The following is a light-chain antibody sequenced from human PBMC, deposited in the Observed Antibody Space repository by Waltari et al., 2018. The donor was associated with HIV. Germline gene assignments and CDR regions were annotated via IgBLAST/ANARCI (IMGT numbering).Light chain of an antibody. Sequence: QSVLTQPPSVSGAPGQRVTISCTGSRSNMGAGYDVHWYQHLPGTAPKLLIYGNSNRPSGVPDRFSGSKSGTSASLAITGLQAEDEADYYCQSYDSSLSGGDVVFGGGTKLTVL. J-gene: IGLJ2*01. CDR2: GNS. CDR1: RSNMGAGYD. V-gene: IGLV1-40*01. CDR3: QSYDSSLSGGDVV.